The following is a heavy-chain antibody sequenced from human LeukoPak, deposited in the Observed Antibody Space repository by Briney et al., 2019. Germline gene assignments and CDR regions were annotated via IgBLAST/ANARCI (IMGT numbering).Heavy chain of an antibody. CDR1: GFTFSIYA. CDR3: AKERPNYYESNGHYYRRDGDY. D-gene: IGHD3-22*01. CDR2: ISSRSDYT. V-gene: IGHV3-23*01. Sequence: PGGSLRLSCAASGFTFSIYAMSWVRQAPGKGLEWVSSISSRSDYTYYEDSVKGRFTISRDNSQNTLYLQMNSLRAEDTAIYYCAKERPNYYESNGHYYRRDGDYWGQGTLVTVSS. J-gene: IGHJ4*02.